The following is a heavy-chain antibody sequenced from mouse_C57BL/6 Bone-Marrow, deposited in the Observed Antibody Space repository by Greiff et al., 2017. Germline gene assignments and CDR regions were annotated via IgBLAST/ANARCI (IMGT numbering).Heavy chain of an antibody. CDR3: ARAGDYDYDYGQYYFDY. V-gene: IGHV1-9*01. Sequence: VQLQQSGAELMKPGASVKLSCKATGYTFTGYWIEWVKQRPGHGLEWIGEILPGSGSTNYNEKFKGKATFTADTSSNTAYMQLSSLTTEDSVIYDCARAGDYDYDYGQYYFDYWGQGTTLTVSS. CDR1: GYTFTGYW. J-gene: IGHJ2*01. CDR2: ILPGSGST. D-gene: IGHD2-4*01.